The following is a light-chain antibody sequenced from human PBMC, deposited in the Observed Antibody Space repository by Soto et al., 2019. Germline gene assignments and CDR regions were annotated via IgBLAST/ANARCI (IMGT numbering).Light chain of an antibody. Sequence: EIVLTQSPATLSLSPGERATLSCRASQSVSSYLAWYQQKPGQAPRLLIYDASNRATGIPARFSGSGSGTDFTITISSLEPEDFAVYYCQMRTNWSWTFGQGTKVDIK. CDR1: QSVSSY. CDR2: DAS. J-gene: IGKJ1*01. CDR3: QMRTNWSWT. V-gene: IGKV3-11*01.